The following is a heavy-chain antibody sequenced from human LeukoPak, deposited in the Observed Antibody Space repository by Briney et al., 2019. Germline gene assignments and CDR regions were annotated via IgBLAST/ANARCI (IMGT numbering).Heavy chain of an antibody. CDR2: ISGSGGST. CDR3: AKDQSAPYYYYGMDV. Sequence: GGSLRLSCAASGFTFSSYAMSWVRQAPGKGLEWVSAISGSGGSTYYADSVKGRFTISRDNSKNTLYLQMNSLRAEDTAVYYCAKDQSAPYYYYGMDVWGQGTTVTVSS. J-gene: IGHJ6*02. V-gene: IGHV3-23*01. CDR1: GFTFSSYA.